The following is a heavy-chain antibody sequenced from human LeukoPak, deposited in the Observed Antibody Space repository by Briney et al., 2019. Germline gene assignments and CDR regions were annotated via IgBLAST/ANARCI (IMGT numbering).Heavy chain of an antibody. J-gene: IGHJ5*02. V-gene: IGHV3-7*01. Sequence: SGGSLRLSCATSGFTFSSYWMSWVRQAPGKGLEWGAYINQDGSEKNYADSVKGRFTVSIDNAKNSLFLEMNSLRVEDTFMYYCTRDHRGRPWEWFDPWGPGTLVTVSS. CDR1: GFTFSSYW. CDR2: INQDGSEK. CDR3: TRDHRGRPWEWFDP. D-gene: IGHD1-26*01.